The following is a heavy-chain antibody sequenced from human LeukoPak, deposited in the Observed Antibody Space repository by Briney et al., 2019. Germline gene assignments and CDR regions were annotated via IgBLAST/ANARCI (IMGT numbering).Heavy chain of an antibody. CDR2: ISSSSSTI. J-gene: IGHJ4*02. V-gene: IGHV3-48*04. CDR1: GFTFSSYS. Sequence: PGGSLRLSCAASGFTFSSYSMYWVRQAPGKGLEWVSYISSSSSTIYYADSVKGRFTISRDNAQNSLYLQMNSLRAEDTAVYYCGRVGASGYSYSLPLDYWGQGTLVTVSS. CDR3: GRVGASGYSYSLPLDY. D-gene: IGHD5-18*01.